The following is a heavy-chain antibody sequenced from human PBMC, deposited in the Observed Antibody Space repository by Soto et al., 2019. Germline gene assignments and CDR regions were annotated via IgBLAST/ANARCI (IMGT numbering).Heavy chain of an antibody. CDR3: ARPMTSVTTSLAY. D-gene: IGHD4-17*01. V-gene: IGHV4-34*01. J-gene: IGHJ4*02. Sequence: WTWIRQPPGKGLEWIGEINHSGSTKYNPSLKSRVTISVDTSKNQFSLKLTSVTAADTAVYYCARPMTSVTTSLAYWSQGTLVTVSS. CDR2: INHSGST.